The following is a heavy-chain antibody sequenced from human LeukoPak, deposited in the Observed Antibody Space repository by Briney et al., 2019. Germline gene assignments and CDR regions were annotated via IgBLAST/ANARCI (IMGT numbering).Heavy chain of an antibody. J-gene: IGHJ3*02. V-gene: IGHV1-18*01. Sequence: ASVKVSCKASGYTFASCGYSWVRQAPGQGLEWMGWISAYNGNTKYAQKLQGRVTMTTVTSTSTVYMESRSLTSDDTAVYYCARAKTLEPTPSNAFDIWGQGTMVTVSS. CDR3: ARAKTLEPTPSNAFDI. CDR1: GYTFASCG. CDR2: ISAYNGNT. D-gene: IGHD1-1*01.